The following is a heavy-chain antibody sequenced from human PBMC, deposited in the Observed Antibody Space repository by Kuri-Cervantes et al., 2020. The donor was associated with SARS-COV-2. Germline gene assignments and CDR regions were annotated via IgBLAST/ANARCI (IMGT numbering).Heavy chain of an antibody. CDR3: ARATKAVPAAITKRGGMDV. Sequence: SQTLSLTCAVYGGSFSGYYWSWIRQPPGKGLEWIGEINHSGSTNYNPSLKSRVTISVDTSKNQFSLKLSSVTAADTAVYYCARATKAVPAAITKRGGMDVWGQGTTVTVSS. D-gene: IGHD2-2*01. CDR1: GGSFSGYY. CDR2: INHSGST. J-gene: IGHJ6*02. V-gene: IGHV4-34*01.